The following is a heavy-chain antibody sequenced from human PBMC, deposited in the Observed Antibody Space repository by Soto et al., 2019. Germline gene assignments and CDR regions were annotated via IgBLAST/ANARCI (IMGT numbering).Heavy chain of an antibody. V-gene: IGHV4-31*03. CDR3: ARGSQLERDALDI. CDR1: GVSINSGGYY. Sequence: QVQVQESGPGLVKPSQTLSLTCSVSGVSINSGGYYWSWIRHHPGKGLEWIGYIYYTGHTFYNPSLKSRVAMSLDTSKNQFSLKLSSVTAADTAVYYCARGSQLERDALDIWGQGTMVTVSS. D-gene: IGHD1-1*01. J-gene: IGHJ3*02. CDR2: IYYTGHT.